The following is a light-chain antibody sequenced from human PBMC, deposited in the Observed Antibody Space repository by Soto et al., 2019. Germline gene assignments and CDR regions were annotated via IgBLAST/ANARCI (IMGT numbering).Light chain of an antibody. CDR1: QGVSTY. V-gene: IGKV1-9*01. CDR3: QQRSSWPRT. Sequence: IQLTQSPSSLSASVGDRVTITCRAGQGVSTYLAWYQQKPGKAPKLLIYAASTLQSGVPSRFSGSGSGTDFTLTISSLEPEDFAVYYCQQRSSWPRTFGQGTKVDI. CDR2: AAS. J-gene: IGKJ1*01.